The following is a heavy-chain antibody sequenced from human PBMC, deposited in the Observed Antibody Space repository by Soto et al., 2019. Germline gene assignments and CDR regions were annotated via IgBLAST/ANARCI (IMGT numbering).Heavy chain of an antibody. CDR1: EASIRSGG. J-gene: IGHJ3*02. CDR2: IYYSGST. CDR3: ASVSGEYYYDSSGYAFDI. Sequence: TLSLTWTPPEASIRSGGWSWITQPPGKGLEWIGYIYYSGSTNYNPSLKSRVTISVDTSKNQFSLKLSSVTAADTAVYYCASVSGEYYYDSSGYAFDIWGQGTMV. V-gene: IGHV4-59*01. D-gene: IGHD3-22*01.